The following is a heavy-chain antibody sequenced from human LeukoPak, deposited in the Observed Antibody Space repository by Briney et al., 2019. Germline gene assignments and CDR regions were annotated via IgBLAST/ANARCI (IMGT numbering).Heavy chain of an antibody. Sequence: GGSLRLSCAASGFTFNNYWMHWVRQAPGKGLVWVSRISKDGSTTNYADSVKGRFTIPRDNAKNTLYLQMNSLTAEDTALYYCARGASSGYRIDYWGQGTLVTVSS. CDR1: GFTFNNYW. CDR2: ISKDGSTT. D-gene: IGHD5-18*01. V-gene: IGHV3-74*01. CDR3: ARGASSGYRIDY. J-gene: IGHJ4*02.